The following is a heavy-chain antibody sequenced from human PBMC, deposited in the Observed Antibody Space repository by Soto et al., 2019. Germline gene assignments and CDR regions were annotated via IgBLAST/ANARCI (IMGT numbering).Heavy chain of an antibody. CDR1: GGTFSSYS. D-gene: IGHD1-26*01. Sequence: QVQLAQSGAEVKKPGSSVKVSCKASGGTFSSYSINWVRQAPGQGLEWMGEIIPIFVTANYAQKFQGRVTITADESTSTAYMELSSLRSDDTAVYYCARDGGRHSGGIDYWGQGTLVTVSS. CDR3: ARDGGRHSGGIDY. CDR2: IIPIFVTA. J-gene: IGHJ4*02. V-gene: IGHV1-69*01.